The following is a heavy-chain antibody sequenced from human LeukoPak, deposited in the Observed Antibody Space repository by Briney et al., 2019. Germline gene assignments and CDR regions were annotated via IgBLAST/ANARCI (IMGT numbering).Heavy chain of an antibody. D-gene: IGHD3-10*01. CDR1: GGSISSSSYY. CDR2: IYYSGST. J-gene: IGHJ6*03. CDR3: ATIYGSGARHYYYYYMDV. Sequence: SETLSLTCTVSGGSISSSSYYWGWIRQPPGKGLEWIGSIYYSGSTYYNPSLKSRVTISVDTSKNQFSLKLSSVTAADTAVYYCATIYGSGARHYYYYYMDVWGKGTTVTVSS. V-gene: IGHV4-39*01.